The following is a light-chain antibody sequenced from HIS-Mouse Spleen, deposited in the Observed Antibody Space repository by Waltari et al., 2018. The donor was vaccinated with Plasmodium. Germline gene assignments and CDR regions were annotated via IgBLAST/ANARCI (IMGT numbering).Light chain of an antibody. Sequence: QSALTQPPSASGSPAPSVTISCTGTSSDVGGYNSVSWYQQHPGKAPKLMIYEVSTRPSGVPDRFSGSKSGNTASLTVSGLQAEDEADYYCSSYAGSNNLVFGGGTKLTVL. V-gene: IGLV2-8*01. J-gene: IGLJ2*01. CDR2: EVS. CDR3: SSYAGSNNLV. CDR1: SSDVGGYNS.